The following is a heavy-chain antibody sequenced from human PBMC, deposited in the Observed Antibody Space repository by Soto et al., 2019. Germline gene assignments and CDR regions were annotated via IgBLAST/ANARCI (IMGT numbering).Heavy chain of an antibody. CDR3: ARVSSSWYKDYFDY. D-gene: IGHD6-13*01. V-gene: IGHV1-69*12. Sequence: QVQLVQSGAEVKKPGSSVKVSCKASGGTFSNYAISWVRQAPGQGLEWMGGIIPIFGTTNYAQRFQGRVTLTAGEATRTAYMELSSLRSEDTAVYYCARVSSSWYKDYFDYWGQGTLVTVSS. J-gene: IGHJ4*02. CDR2: IIPIFGTT. CDR1: GGTFSNYA.